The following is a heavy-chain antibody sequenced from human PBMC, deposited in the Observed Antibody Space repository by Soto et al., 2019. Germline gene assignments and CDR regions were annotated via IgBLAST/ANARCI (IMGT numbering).Heavy chain of an antibody. CDR1: GFSFSTNW. CDR2: LSRDGSSA. D-gene: IGHD6-19*01. V-gene: IGHV3-74*01. Sequence: EVQLVESGGVLVQPGGSLRLSCAASGFSFSTNWMHWVRQVPGKWLVWVSRLSRDGSSANYADSVKGRFTISRDNAKNTLYLQMNSLPAEDTAIYYCARGPTGWYGFDYWGQGTLVTVSS. CDR3: ARGPTGWYGFDY. J-gene: IGHJ4*02.